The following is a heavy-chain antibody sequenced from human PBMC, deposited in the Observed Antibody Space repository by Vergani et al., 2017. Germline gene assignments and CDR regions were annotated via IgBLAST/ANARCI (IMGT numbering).Heavy chain of an antibody. Sequence: EVQLVESGGGLVKPGGSLRLSCAASGFTFSNAWMSWVRQAPGKGLEWVGRIKSKTDGGTTDYAATVKGRFTISRDTSRNAVYLQMNILRVEDTGVYYCTISECSGTTCYGHYFDLWGHGILVTVSS. J-gene: IGHJ4*01. D-gene: IGHD2-15*01. CDR1: GFTFSNAW. CDR3: TISECSGTTCYGHYFDL. V-gene: IGHV3-15*01. CDR2: IKSKTDGGTT.